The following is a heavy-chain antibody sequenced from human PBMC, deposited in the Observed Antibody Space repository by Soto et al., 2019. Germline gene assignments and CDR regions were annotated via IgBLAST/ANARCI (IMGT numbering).Heavy chain of an antibody. CDR1: GYTFTSYG. CDR2: ISAYNGNT. Sequence: GASVKVSCKASGYTFTSYGISWVRQAPGQGLEWMGWISAYNGNTNYAQKLQGRVTMTTDTSTITAYMELRSLRSDHTAVYYCARDGTYIVVVPAGIQNYYYGMDVWGQVTTVTVSS. D-gene: IGHD2-2*01. V-gene: IGHV1-18*01. CDR3: ARDGTYIVVVPAGIQNYYYGMDV. J-gene: IGHJ6*01.